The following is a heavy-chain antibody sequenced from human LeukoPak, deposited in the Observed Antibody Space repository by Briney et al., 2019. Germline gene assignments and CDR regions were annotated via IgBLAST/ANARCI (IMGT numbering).Heavy chain of an antibody. J-gene: IGHJ5*02. D-gene: IGHD6-13*01. V-gene: IGHV4-4*07. CDR1: GGSFSSYY. CDR3: AREKQQLGFDP. Sequence: SETLSLTCAVYGGSFSSYYWSWIRQPAGKGLEWIGRIYTSGSTNYNPSLKSRVTMSVDTSKNQFSLKLSSVTAADTAVYYCAREKQQLGFDPWGQGTLVTVSS. CDR2: IYTSGST.